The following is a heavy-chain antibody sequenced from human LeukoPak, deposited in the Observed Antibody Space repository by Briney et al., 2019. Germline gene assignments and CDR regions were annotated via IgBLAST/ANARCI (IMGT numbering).Heavy chain of an antibody. J-gene: IGHJ5*02. CDR1: GGTFSSYA. CDR2: IIPIFGTA. CDR3: ARAEYYGSGSYYNWFDP. D-gene: IGHD3-10*01. V-gene: IGHV1-69*01. Sequence: SVKVCCKASGGTFSSYAISWVRQAPGQGLEWMGGIIPIFGTANYAQKFQGRVTITADESTSTAYMELSSLRSEDTAVYYCARAEYYGSGSYYNWFDPWGQGTLVTVSS.